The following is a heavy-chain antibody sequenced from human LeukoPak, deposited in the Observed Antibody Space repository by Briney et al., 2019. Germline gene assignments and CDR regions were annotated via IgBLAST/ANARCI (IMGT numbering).Heavy chain of an antibody. Sequence: TGGSLRLSCAASGFTFSSYWMSWVRQAPGKGLEWVANIKQDGSGKYYVDSVKGRFTISRDNAKNSLYLQMNSLRAEDTAVYYCARDKHCTDGVCYSPSYAFDTWGQGTMVTVSS. D-gene: IGHD2-8*01. CDR2: IKQDGSGK. CDR3: ARDKHCTDGVCYSPSYAFDT. CDR1: GFTFSSYW. J-gene: IGHJ3*02. V-gene: IGHV3-7*01.